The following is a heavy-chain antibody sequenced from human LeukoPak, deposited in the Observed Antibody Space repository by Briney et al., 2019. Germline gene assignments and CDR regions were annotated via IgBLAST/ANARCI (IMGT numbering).Heavy chain of an antibody. D-gene: IGHD1-26*01. CDR1: GGSISSYY. CDR2: IYYSGST. J-gene: IGHJ4*02. Sequence: SETLSLTCTVSGGSISSYYWSWIRQPPGKGLEWIGYIYYSGSTNYNPSLKSRVTISVDTSKNQFSLKLSSVTAADTAVYYCAGQWASYFDYWGQGTLVAVSS. V-gene: IGHV4-59*01. CDR3: AGQWASYFDY.